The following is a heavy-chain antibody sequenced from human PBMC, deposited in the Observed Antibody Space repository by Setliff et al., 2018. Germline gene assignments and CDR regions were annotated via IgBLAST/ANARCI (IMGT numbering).Heavy chain of an antibody. D-gene: IGHD2-21*02. CDR1: GFTFSSYG. V-gene: IGHV3-30*18. CDR3: AKDMHSRVVVTAKPGY. Sequence: GGSLRLSCAASGFTFSSYGMHWVRQAPGKGLEWVAVISYDGSNKYYADSVKGRFTISRDNSKNTLYLQMNSLRAEDTAVYYCAKDMHSRVVVTAKPGYWGQGTLVTVSS. J-gene: IGHJ4*02. CDR2: ISYDGSNK.